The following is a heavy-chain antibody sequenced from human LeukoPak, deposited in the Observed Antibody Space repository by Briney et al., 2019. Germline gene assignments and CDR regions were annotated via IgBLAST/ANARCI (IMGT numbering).Heavy chain of an antibody. CDR3: AKDRTVVVTAYGGWFDP. V-gene: IGHV3-30*02. J-gene: IGHJ5*02. CDR2: MRHDGSNE. D-gene: IGHD2-15*01. CDR1: GITFSTSG. Sequence: GESLRLSCAASGITFSTSGMHWVRQAPGRGLEWVAFMRHDGSNEKYADSVKGRFTISRDNSKNTLYLQMNSLIVEDTAVYYCAKDRTVVVTAYGGWFDPWGQGTLVTVSS.